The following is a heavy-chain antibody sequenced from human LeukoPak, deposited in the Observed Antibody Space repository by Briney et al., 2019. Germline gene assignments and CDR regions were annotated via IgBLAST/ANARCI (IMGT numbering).Heavy chain of an antibody. CDR2: ITWNSGGI. D-gene: IGHD3-22*01. V-gene: IGHV3-9*01. CDR3: GKDNGYYYDSSGFKS. J-gene: IGHJ4*02. CDR1: GFTFGNYA. Sequence: PGGSLRLSCAASGFTFGNYAMHWVRQAPGKGLEWVSGITWNSGGIDYADSVKGRFTISRDNAKNSLYLQMDSLRAEDTALYYCGKDNGYYYDSSGFKSWGQGTLVTVSS.